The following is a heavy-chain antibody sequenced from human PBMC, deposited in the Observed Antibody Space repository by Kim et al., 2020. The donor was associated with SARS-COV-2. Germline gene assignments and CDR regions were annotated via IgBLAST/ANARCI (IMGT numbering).Heavy chain of an antibody. CDR3: AKKVPAARMWGGYGMDV. Sequence: GGSLRLSCAASGFTFSSYAMSWVRQAPGKGLEWVSAISGSGGSIYYADSVKGRFTISRDNSKNTLYLQMNSLRAEDTAVYYCAKKVPAARMWGGYGMDVWGQGTTVTVSS. CDR1: GFTFSSYA. V-gene: IGHV3-23*01. D-gene: IGHD2-2*01. CDR2: ISGSGGSI. J-gene: IGHJ6*02.